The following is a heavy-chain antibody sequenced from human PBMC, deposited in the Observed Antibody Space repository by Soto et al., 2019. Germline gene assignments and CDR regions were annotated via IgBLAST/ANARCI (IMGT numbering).Heavy chain of an antibody. CDR3: ASSARGDYSAIDY. J-gene: IGHJ4*02. Sequence: SETLSLTCAVYGGSFSGYYWSWIRQPPGKGLEWIGEINHSGSTNYNPSLKSRVTISVDTSKNQFSLKLSSVTAADTAVYYCASSARGDYSAIDYWGQGTLVTVSS. CDR1: GGSFSGYY. CDR2: INHSGST. D-gene: IGHD4-17*01. V-gene: IGHV4-34*01.